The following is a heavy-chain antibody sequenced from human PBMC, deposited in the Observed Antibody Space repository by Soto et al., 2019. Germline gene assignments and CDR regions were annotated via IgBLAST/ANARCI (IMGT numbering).Heavy chain of an antibody. CDR3: ARGRYCLTGRCFPNWFDS. J-gene: IGHJ5*01. D-gene: IGHD7-27*01. CDR2: IYKSATT. Sequence: SETLSLTCSVYGDSISNLYYFWAWIRQPPGQALEYIGYIYKSATTYYNPSFESRVAISVDTSKSQFSLNVTSVTAADTAVYFCARGRYCLTGRCFPNWFDSWGQGALVTVSS. CDR1: GDSISNLYYF. V-gene: IGHV4-30-4*01.